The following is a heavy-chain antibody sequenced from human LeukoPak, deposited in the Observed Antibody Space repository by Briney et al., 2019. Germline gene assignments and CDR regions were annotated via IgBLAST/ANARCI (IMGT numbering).Heavy chain of an antibody. J-gene: IGHJ4*02. V-gene: IGHV3-23*01. Sequence: GGSLRLSCAASGFTFSSYAMSWVRQAPVKGLEWVSAISGSGGSTYYADSVKGRFTISRDNSKNTLYLQMNSLRAEDTAVYYCAKDTPYDSSGYLDYWGQGTLVTVSS. CDR2: ISGSGGST. D-gene: IGHD3-22*01. CDR3: AKDTPYDSSGYLDY. CDR1: GFTFSSYA.